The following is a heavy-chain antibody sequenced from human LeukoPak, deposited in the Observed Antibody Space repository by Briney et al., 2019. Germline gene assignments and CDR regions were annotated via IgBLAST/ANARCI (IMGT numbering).Heavy chain of an antibody. CDR3: AKNYDFWSGYSNFDY. J-gene: IGHJ4*02. CDR2: IYYSGST. D-gene: IGHD3-3*01. V-gene: IGHV4-39*01. Sequence: SETLSLTCTVSGGSISSGSYYWGWIRQPPGKGLEWIGSIYYSGSTYYNPSLKSRVTISVDTSKNQFSLKLSSVTAADTAVYYCAKNYDFWSGYSNFDYWGQGTLVTVSS. CDR1: GGSISSGSYY.